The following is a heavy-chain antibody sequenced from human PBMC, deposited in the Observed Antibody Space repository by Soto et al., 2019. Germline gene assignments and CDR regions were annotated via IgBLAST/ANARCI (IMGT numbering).Heavy chain of an antibody. J-gene: IGHJ4*02. Sequence: SETLSLTCTVSGGSISSGDYYWSWIRQPPGKGLEWIGYIYYSGSTYYNPSLKSRVTISVDTSKNQFSLKLSSVTAADTAVYYCARTIFGVVMVFDYWGQGTLVTVSS. CDR3: ARTIFGVVMVFDY. V-gene: IGHV4-30-4*01. D-gene: IGHD3-3*01. CDR1: GGSISSGDYY. CDR2: IYYSGST.